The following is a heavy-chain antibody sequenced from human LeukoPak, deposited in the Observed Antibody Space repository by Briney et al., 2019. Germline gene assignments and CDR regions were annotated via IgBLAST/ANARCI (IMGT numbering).Heavy chain of an antibody. Sequence: SETLSLTCAVCGGSFSGYYWSWIRQPPGKGLEWIGEINHSGSTNYNPSLKSRVTISVDTSKNQFSLKLSSVTAADTAVYYCARGRSSGWYNNYFDYWGQGTLVTVSS. V-gene: IGHV4-34*01. CDR2: INHSGST. CDR1: GGSFSGYY. CDR3: ARGRSSGWYNNYFDY. D-gene: IGHD6-19*01. J-gene: IGHJ4*02.